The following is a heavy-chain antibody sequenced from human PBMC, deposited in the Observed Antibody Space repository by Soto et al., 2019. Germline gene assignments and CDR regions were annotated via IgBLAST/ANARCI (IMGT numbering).Heavy chain of an antibody. J-gene: IGHJ4*02. Sequence: QVQLQQWGAGLVKPSETLSLSCAVYGQSFSGHSWAWIRQPPGKGLEWIGEINESGSTYYNPSLKSRVTISTDTSHNQFSLKLSSVSAADTAAYFCARGSGIVALPGELEDVNYDYWGQGTLVNVSS. D-gene: IGHD1-1*01. CDR1: GQSFSGHS. CDR3: ARGSGIVALPGELEDVNYDY. V-gene: IGHV4-34*01. CDR2: INESGST.